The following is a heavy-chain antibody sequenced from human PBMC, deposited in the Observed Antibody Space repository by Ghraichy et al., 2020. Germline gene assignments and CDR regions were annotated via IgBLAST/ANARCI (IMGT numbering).Heavy chain of an antibody. V-gene: IGHV3-21*01. J-gene: IGHJ6*02. CDR1: GFTFSSYA. Sequence: GGSLRLSCAASGFTFSSYAMNWVRQAPGKGLEWVSSISTRSTYKNYAASVKGRFTVSRDNAKNSLFLQMDSLRADDTAVYYCARDVGFDNSAGGLGVWGHGIWVIVSS. CDR2: ISTRSTYK. D-gene: IGHD4-23*01. CDR3: ARDVGFDNSAGGLGV.